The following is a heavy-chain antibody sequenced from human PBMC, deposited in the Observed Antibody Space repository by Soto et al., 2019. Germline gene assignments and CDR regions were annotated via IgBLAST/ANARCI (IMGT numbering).Heavy chain of an antibody. J-gene: IGHJ4*01. CDR2: ISGSGSST. CDR1: GFTLGSYV. CDR3: ARGTGGYDGSGYHFDY. V-gene: IGHV3-23*01. Sequence: EVQLLESGGGLVQPGGSLRLSCAASGFTLGSYVMTWVRQAPGKGLEWVSAISGSGSSTYYADSVKGRFTISRDNSKNTLYLQMNSLRADDTAVYYCARGTGGYDGSGYHFDYWGHGTLVTVSS. D-gene: IGHD3-22*01.